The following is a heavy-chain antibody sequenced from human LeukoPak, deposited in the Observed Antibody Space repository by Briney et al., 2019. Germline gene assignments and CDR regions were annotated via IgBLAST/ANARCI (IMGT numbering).Heavy chain of an antibody. V-gene: IGHV4-34*01. D-gene: IGHD3-16*01. CDR1: GGSFNGYY. CDR3: ARHYGP. CDR2: IKHTGST. Sequence: SETLSLTCAVYGGSFNGYYWSWIRQPPGKGLEWIGEIKHTGSTNYNPSLKSRVTISVDTSKIQFSLKLNSVTATDTAVYYCARHYGPWGQGTLVTVSS. J-gene: IGHJ4*02.